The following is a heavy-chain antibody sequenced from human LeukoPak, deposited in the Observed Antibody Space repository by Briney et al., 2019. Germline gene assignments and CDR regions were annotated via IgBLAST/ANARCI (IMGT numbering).Heavy chain of an antibody. CDR3: ARSEQDYDSGSSQSVFDI. CDR1: GFTFSTYW. CDR2: ISGSGRST. Sequence: PGGSLRLSCVVSGFTFSTYWMHWVRQGPGKGLEWVSAISGSGRSTYYADPVKGRFTISRDNSKKTLYLQMNSLRADDTAVYYCARSEQDYDSGSSQSVFDIWGRGTMVTVSS. D-gene: IGHD3-10*01. V-gene: IGHV3-23*01. J-gene: IGHJ3*02.